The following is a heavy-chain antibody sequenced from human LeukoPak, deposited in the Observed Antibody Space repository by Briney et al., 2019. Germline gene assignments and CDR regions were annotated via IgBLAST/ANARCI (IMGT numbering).Heavy chain of an antibody. CDR2: INSDGSST. CDR3: ARDHYDILTGAYYFDY. V-gene: IGHV3-74*01. CDR1: GFTFSSYW. D-gene: IGHD3-9*01. Sequence: GGSLRLSCAASGFTFSSYWMHWVRQAPGKGLVWVSRINSDGSSTSYADSVKGRFTISGDNAKNTLYLQMNSLRAEDTAVYYCARDHYDILTGAYYFDYWGQGTLVTVSS. J-gene: IGHJ4*02.